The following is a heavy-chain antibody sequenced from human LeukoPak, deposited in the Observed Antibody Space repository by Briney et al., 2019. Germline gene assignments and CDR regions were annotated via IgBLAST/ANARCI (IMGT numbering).Heavy chain of an antibody. Sequence: PGRSLRLSCAASRFTVSSNYMSWVRQAPGKGLEWVSVIYSGGSTYYADSVKGRFTISRDNSKNTLHLQMNSLRAEDTAVYYCARDSQGAFDYWGQGTQVTVSS. CDR3: ARDSQGAFDY. J-gene: IGHJ4*02. CDR1: RFTVSSNY. D-gene: IGHD2/OR15-2a*01. V-gene: IGHV3-53*01. CDR2: IYSGGST.